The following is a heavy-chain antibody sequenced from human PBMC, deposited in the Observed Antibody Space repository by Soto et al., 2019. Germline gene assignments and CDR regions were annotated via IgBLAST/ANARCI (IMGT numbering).Heavy chain of an antibody. D-gene: IGHD1-26*01. CDR2: INPNSGGT. CDR3: TRGPYSGSSTSLPYYSAMAV. J-gene: IGHJ6*02. CDR1: GYTFAGYY. Sequence: QVQLVQSGADVKKPGASVKVSCKASGYTFAGYYMHWVRQAPGQGLEWMGWINPNSGGTNYAQKFQGRVTMTRDTSISTAYMEVNRLISDDTAVYYCTRGPYSGSSTSLPYYSAMAVWGQGTTVTVSS. V-gene: IGHV1-2*02.